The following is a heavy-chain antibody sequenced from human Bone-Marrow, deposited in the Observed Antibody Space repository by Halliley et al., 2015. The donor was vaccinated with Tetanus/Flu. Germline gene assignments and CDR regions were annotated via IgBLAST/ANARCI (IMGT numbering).Heavy chain of an antibody. V-gene: IGHV4-4*02. D-gene: IGHD3-3*01. Sequence: GKGREWIGKIYHGGGPNYTPSLRNRFTISVDKSKNQFSLKRESVTAADTAVYYCVLNGYYSLDYWGPGTLVTVSS. CDR3: VLNGYYSLDY. CDR2: IYHGGGP. J-gene: IGHJ4*02.